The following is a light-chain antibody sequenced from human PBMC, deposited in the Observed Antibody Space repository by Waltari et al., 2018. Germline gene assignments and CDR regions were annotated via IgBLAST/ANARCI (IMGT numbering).Light chain of an antibody. CDR1: SSNIGPGYD. CDR3: QSYGSSLSHWV. Sequence: QSVLTQTPSVSGAPGQRVIISCTGSSSNIGPGYDVHWYQQLPGTAPKLLISGNNNRRSGFPDRFFGSKSGTSASLPVTGLQAEDEADYYFQSYGSSLSHWVFGGGTKLAVL. V-gene: IGLV1-40*01. CDR2: GNN. J-gene: IGLJ3*02.